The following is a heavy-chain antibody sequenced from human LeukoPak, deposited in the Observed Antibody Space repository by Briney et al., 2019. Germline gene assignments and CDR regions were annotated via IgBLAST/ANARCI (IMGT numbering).Heavy chain of an antibody. CDR2: IYTSGST. V-gene: IGHV4-4*07. J-gene: IGHJ4*02. Sequence: PSETLSLTCTVSGGSISSYYWSWIRQPAGKGLEWIGRIYTSGSTNYNPSLKSRVTMSVDTSKNQFSLKLSSVTAADTAVYYCARDTRYSSGWDTYYFDYWAREPWSPSPQ. D-gene: IGHD6-19*01. CDR1: GGSISSYY. CDR3: ARDTRYSSGWDTYYFDY.